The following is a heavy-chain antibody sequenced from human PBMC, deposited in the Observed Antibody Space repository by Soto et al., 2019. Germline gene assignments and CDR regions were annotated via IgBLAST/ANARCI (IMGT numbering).Heavy chain of an antibody. J-gene: IGHJ6*02. CDR2: IDPSDSYT. CDR3: AGPYSGSPYYYYGMDV. D-gene: IGHD1-26*01. V-gene: IGHV5-10-1*01. CDR1: GYSFTSYW. Sequence: GESLKISCKAYGYSFTSYWNSWVRQMPGKGLEWMGRIDPSDSYTNYSPSFQGHVTISADKSISTAYLQWSSLKASDTAMYYCAGPYSGSPYYYYGMDVWGQGTTVTVSS.